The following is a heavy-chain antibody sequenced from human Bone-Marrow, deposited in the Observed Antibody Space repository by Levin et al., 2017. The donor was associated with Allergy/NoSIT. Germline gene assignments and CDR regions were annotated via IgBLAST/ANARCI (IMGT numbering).Heavy chain of an antibody. V-gene: IGHV3-23*01. CDR2: ISGSGGST. CDR3: AKGELSVGLGFGELIYFDY. CDR1: GFTFSSYA. J-gene: IGHJ4*02. D-gene: IGHD3-10*01. Sequence: QTGGSLRLSCAASGFTFSSYAMSWVRQAPGKGLEWVSAISGSGGSTYYADSVKGRFTISRDNSKNTLYLQMNSLRAEDTAVYYCAKGELSVGLGFGELIYFDYWGQGTLVTVSS.